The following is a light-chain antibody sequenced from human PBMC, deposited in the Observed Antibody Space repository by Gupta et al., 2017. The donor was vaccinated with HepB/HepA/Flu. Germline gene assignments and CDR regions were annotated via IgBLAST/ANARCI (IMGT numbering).Light chain of an antibody. J-gene: IGKJ1*01. V-gene: IGKV3-20*01. Sequence: EIVLTQSPGTLSLSPGERATLSCRASQSVSSSYLAWYQQKPGQAPRLLIYGASSRATGIPDRFSGSGSGTDFTLTISRLEPEDFAVYYCQQEGSSRWTFGQGTKVEIK. CDR2: GAS. CDR3: QQEGSSRWT. CDR1: QSVSSSY.